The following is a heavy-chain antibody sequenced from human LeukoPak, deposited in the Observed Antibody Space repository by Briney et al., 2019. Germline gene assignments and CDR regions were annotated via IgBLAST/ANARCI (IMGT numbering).Heavy chain of an antibody. CDR2: IYTSGST. CDR1: GGSISSGSYY. Sequence: SQTLSLTCTVSGGSISSGSYYWSWTRQPAGKGLEWIGRIYTSGSTNYNPSLKSRVTISVDTSKNQFSLKLSSVTAADTAVYYCARSMVRGVLDYWGQGTLVTVSS. V-gene: IGHV4-61*02. D-gene: IGHD3-10*01. CDR3: ARSMVRGVLDY. J-gene: IGHJ4*02.